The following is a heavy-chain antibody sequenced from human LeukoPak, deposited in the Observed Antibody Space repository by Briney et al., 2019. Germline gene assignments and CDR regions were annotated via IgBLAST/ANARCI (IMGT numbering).Heavy chain of an antibody. CDR3: ARRDLIAAAGSYYFDS. Sequence: PSETLSLTCTVSGGSISSSDYYWGWIRQPPGKGLEWIGSIYYSGSTYYNPSLKSRVTISVDTSKNQFSLKLSSGTAADTAVYYCARRDLIAAAGSYYFDSWGQGTLVTVSS. CDR2: IYYSGST. D-gene: IGHD6-13*01. V-gene: IGHV4-39*01. J-gene: IGHJ4*02. CDR1: GGSISSSDYY.